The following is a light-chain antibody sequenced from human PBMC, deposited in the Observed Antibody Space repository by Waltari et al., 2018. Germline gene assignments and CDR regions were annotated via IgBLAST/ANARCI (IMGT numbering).Light chain of an antibody. V-gene: IGLV1-44*01. CDR1: SSTIGSNT. J-gene: IGLJ1*01. CDR3: AAWDDSLNGYV. Sequence: QSVLTQPPSASGTPGQRVTLSCSGSSSTIGSNTVNWYQQLPGTAPKLPIYSNNQRPSGVPDRFSGSKSGTSASLAISGLQSEDEADYYCAAWDDSLNGYVFGTGTKVTVL. CDR2: SNN.